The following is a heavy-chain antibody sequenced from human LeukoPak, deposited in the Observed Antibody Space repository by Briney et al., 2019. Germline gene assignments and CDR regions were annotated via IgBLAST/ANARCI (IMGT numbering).Heavy chain of an antibody. J-gene: IGHJ4*02. CDR2: IKRTADGGTT. CDR3: ARDPIGGY. CDR1: GIIFSNAW. Sequence: GGSLRLSCAASGIIFSNAWMNWVRQAPGKGLEWVGRIKRTADGGTTDYAAPVKGRLTISRDDSKNTVYLQMNSLKIEDTAVYYCARDPIGGYWGQGTPVTVSS. V-gene: IGHV3-15*01.